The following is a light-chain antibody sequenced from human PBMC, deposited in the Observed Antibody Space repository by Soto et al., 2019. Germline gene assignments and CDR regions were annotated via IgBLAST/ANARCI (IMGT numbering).Light chain of an antibody. J-gene: IGLJ2*01. Sequence: QSVLTQPPSVSGAPRQRVTISCSGSSSNIGNNYVNWYQQLPGKAPKLLIYYDNLLPSGVSDRFSGSKSGTSASLAISGFQSEEEADYYCAAWDDSLSGTVFGGGTKLTVL. CDR3: AAWDDSLSGTV. CDR2: YDN. CDR1: SSNIGNNY. V-gene: IGLV1-36*01.